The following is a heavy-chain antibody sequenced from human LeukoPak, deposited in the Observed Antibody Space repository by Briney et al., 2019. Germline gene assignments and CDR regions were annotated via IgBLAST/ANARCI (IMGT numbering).Heavy chain of an antibody. Sequence: PGGSLRLSCAASGFTFDDYAMHWLRQAPGKGLEWVSGISWNSGSIGYAGSVKGRFTISRDNAKNSLYLKMNSLRAEDTDLYYCAKDITELSSSGYDYRFSYGMDVWGQGTTVTVSS. J-gene: IGHJ6*02. CDR2: ISWNSGSI. D-gene: IGHD5-12*01. V-gene: IGHV3-9*01. CDR3: AKDITELSSSGYDYRFSYGMDV. CDR1: GFTFDDYA.